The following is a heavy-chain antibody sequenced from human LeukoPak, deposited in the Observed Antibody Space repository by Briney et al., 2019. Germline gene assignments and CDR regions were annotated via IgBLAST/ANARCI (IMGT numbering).Heavy chain of an antibody. CDR1: GFTFTDYY. D-gene: IGHD3-9*01. Sequence: ASVKVSCKASGFTFTDYYLHWVRQAPGQGLEWMGWISAYNGNTNYAQKLQGRVTMTTDTSTSTAYMELRSLRSDDTAVYYCARVSGYDILTHLDYWGQGTLVTVSS. CDR3: ARVSGYDILTHLDY. J-gene: IGHJ4*02. CDR2: ISAYNGNT. V-gene: IGHV1-18*01.